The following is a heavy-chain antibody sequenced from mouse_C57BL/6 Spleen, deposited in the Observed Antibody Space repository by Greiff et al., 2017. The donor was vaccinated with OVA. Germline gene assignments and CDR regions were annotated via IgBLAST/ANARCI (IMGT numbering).Heavy chain of an antibody. CDR2: IYPSDSET. CDR3: ARGGELYWYFDV. CDR1: GYTFTSYW. V-gene: IGHV1-61*01. Sequence: QVQLQQPGAELVRPGSSVKLSCKASGYTFTSYWMDWVKQRPGQGLEWIGNIYPSDSETHYNQKFKDKATLTVDKSSSTAYMQLSSLTSEDSAVYYCARGGELYWYFDVWGTGTTVTVSS. J-gene: IGHJ1*03.